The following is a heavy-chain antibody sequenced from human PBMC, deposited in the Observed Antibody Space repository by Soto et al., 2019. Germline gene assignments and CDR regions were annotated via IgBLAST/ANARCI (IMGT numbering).Heavy chain of an antibody. D-gene: IGHD6-19*01. Sequence: QLQLQESGPGLVKPSETLSLTCTVSGGSISSSSYYWGWIRQPPGKGLEWIGSIYYSGSTYYNPTLRSRAPIYVYTSKNQFSLKLSSVTAADTAVYYCARHVAGYSSGLDYWGQGTLVTVSS. CDR2: IYYSGST. CDR1: GGSISSSSYY. J-gene: IGHJ4*02. V-gene: IGHV4-39*01. CDR3: ARHVAGYSSGLDY.